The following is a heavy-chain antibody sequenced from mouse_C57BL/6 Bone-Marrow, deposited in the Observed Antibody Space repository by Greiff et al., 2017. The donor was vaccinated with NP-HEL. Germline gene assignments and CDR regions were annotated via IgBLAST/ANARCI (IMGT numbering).Heavy chain of an antibody. CDR3: VTLTTVVDYYAMDY. V-gene: IGHV10-1*01. Sequence: EVKLLESGGGLVQPKGSLKLSCAASGFSFNTYAMNWVRQAPGKGLEWVARIRSKSNNYATYYADSVKDRFTISRDDSESMLYLQMNNLKTEDTAMYYCVTLTTVVDYYAMDYWGQGTSVTVSS. J-gene: IGHJ4*01. CDR1: GFSFNTYA. D-gene: IGHD1-1*01. CDR2: IRSKSNNYAT.